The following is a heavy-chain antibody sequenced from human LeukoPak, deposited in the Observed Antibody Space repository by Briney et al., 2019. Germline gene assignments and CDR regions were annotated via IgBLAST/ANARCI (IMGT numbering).Heavy chain of an antibody. CDR1: VYTFTFYY. V-gene: IGHV1-18*04. J-gene: IGHJ3*02. Sequence: ASVKVSCNGSVYTFTFYYMHWVRQPPAQGIEWVGLISAYNGNTNEAQELQSRITITTDTSTRTAYMELRSLRSDDTGVYYWASPSYYYGSGSLAAFDIGGQGTMVTVSS. CDR3: ASPSYYYGSGSLAAFDI. CDR2: ISAYNGNT. D-gene: IGHD3-10*01.